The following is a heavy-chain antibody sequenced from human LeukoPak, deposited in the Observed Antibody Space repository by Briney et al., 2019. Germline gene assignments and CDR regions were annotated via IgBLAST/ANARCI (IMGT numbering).Heavy chain of an antibody. CDR3: AREVVIFPDYYYYGMDV. CDR1: GFPFRDYY. Sequence: GGSLRLSCAASGFPFRDYYMTWIRQAPGKGLEWVSYISRSGDSLYYADSVEGRFTISRDNAKNSLFLQMNSLRADDTAVYYCAREVVIFPDYYYYGMDVWGQGTTVTVSS. CDR2: ISRSGDSL. J-gene: IGHJ6*02. D-gene: IGHD3-9*01. V-gene: IGHV3-11*01.